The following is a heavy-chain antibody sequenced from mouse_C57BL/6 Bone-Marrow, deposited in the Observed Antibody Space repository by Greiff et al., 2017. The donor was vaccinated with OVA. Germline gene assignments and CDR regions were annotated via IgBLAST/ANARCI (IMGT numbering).Heavy chain of an antibody. Sequence: VQLQQPGAELVKPGASVKLSCKASGYTFTSYWIHWVKQRPGQGLEWIGMIHPNSGSTNYNEKFKSKATLTVDKSSSTAYMQLSSLTSEDSAVYYCARPSDGYYKGYYFDYWGQGTTLTVSS. J-gene: IGHJ2*01. D-gene: IGHD2-3*01. CDR2: IHPNSGST. CDR3: ARPSDGYYKGYYFDY. CDR1: GYTFTSYW. V-gene: IGHV1-64*01.